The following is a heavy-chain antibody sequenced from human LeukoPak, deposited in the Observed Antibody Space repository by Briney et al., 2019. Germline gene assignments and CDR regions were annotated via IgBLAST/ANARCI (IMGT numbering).Heavy chain of an antibody. D-gene: IGHD3-10*01. V-gene: IGHV1-18*01. CDR1: GYTFTSYG. Sequence: ASVKVSCKASGYTFTSYGISWVRQAPGQGLEWMGWISAYNGNTNYAQKLQGRVTMTTDTSTSTAYMELRSLRSDDTAVYYCARVTDYYGSGSYYRPRQYYFDYWGQGTLVTVSS. CDR2: ISAYNGNT. CDR3: ARVTDYYGSGSYYRPRQYYFDY. J-gene: IGHJ4*02.